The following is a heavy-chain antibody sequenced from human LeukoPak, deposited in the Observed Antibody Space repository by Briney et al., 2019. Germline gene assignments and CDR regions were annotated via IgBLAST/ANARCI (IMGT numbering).Heavy chain of an antibody. J-gene: IGHJ4*02. V-gene: IGHV3-23*01. Sequence: PGGSLRLSCVASGFTFSSYAMSWVRQAPGKGLEWVSAISGSGGKTYYADSVKGRFSISRDNSKNTLYLQMNSLKAEDAALYYCAKGNYGEKIDYWGPGTLVTVSS. CDR1: GFTFSSYA. CDR3: AKGNYGEKIDY. D-gene: IGHD4-17*01. CDR2: ISGSGGKT.